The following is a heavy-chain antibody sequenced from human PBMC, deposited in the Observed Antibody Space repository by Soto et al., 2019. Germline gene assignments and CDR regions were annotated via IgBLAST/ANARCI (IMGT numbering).Heavy chain of an antibody. CDR1: GFTFSSYA. V-gene: IGHV3-23*01. D-gene: IGHD3-3*01. J-gene: IGHJ6*02. CDR3: AKREDFWSSYYSYYHYGMDV. CDR2: ISNSGGST. Sequence: GGSLRLSCAASGFTFSSYAMNWVRQAPGEGLEWVSAISNSGGSTDYAGSVKGRFTISRDNSKNTLYLQMTRLIAEDTVVYYGAKREDFWSSYYSYYHYGMDVWGQGTTVTVSS.